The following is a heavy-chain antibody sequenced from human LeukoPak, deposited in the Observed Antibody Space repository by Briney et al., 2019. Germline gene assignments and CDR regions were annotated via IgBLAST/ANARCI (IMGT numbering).Heavy chain of an antibody. CDR1: GGSFSSSNW. CDR2: IYHSGST. Sequence: SGTLSLTCAVSGGSFSSSNWWSWVRQPPGKGLEWIGEIYHSGSTNYNPSLKSRVTISVDNSKNQFSLKLSTVTAADTAVYYCARVPWGGDCYSGYYFDYWGEGTLVTVSS. V-gene: IGHV4-4*02. CDR3: ARVPWGGDCYSGYYFDY. J-gene: IGHJ4*02. D-gene: IGHD2-21*02.